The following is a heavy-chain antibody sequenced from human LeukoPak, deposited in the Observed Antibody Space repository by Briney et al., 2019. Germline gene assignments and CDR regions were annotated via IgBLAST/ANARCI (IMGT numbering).Heavy chain of an antibody. CDR2: INTNTGNP. D-gene: IGHD4-23*01. J-gene: IGHJ4*02. Sequence: PRASVKVSCKASGYTFTSYGISWVRQAPGQGLEWMGWINTNTGNPTYAQGFTGRFVFSLDTSVSTAYLQISSLKAEDTAVYYCARFTVVTPYYFDYWGQGTLVTVSS. CDR3: ARFTVVTPYYFDY. V-gene: IGHV7-4-1*02. CDR1: GYTFTSYG.